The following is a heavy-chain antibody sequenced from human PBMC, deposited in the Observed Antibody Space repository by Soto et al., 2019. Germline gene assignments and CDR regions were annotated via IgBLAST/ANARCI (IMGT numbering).Heavy chain of an antibody. CDR1: GFTFSSYA. CDR3: ARDTYYYGSGSYFGEYFQH. D-gene: IGHD3-10*01. J-gene: IGHJ1*01. Sequence: QVQLVESGGGVVQPGRSLRLSCAASGFTFSSYAMHWVRQAPGKGLEWVAVISYDGSNKYYADSVKGRFTISRDNSKNPLYLQMNSLRAEDTAVYYCARDTYYYGSGSYFGEYFQHWGQGTLVTVSS. CDR2: ISYDGSNK. V-gene: IGHV3-30-3*01.